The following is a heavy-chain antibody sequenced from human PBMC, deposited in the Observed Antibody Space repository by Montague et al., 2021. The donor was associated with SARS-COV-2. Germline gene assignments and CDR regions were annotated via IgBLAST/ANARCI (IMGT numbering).Heavy chain of an antibody. V-gene: IGHV4-39*02. CDR1: GGSISSSSYY. CDR3: ARRGRKLLPVATTVGGFDI. D-gene: IGHD5-12*01. J-gene: IGHJ3*02. CDR2: IYYSGST. Sequence: SETLSLTYTVSGGSISSSSYYWGWIRQPPGKGLEWIGSIYYSGSTYYNPSLKSRVTISVDTSKNHFSLKLSSVTAADTAVYYCARRGRKLLPVATTVGGFDIWGQGTMVTVSS.